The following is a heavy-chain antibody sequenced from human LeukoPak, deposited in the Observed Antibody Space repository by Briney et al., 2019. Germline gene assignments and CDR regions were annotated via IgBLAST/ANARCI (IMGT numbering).Heavy chain of an antibody. J-gene: IGHJ5*02. V-gene: IGHV4-59*01. Sequence: SETLSLTCTVSGGSISSYYWSWIRQPPGKGLEWIGYIYYSGSTNYSPSLKSRVTISVDTSKNQFSLKLSSVTAADTAVYYCARAVAATFDPWGQGTLVTVSS. CDR3: ARAVAATFDP. CDR1: GGSISSYY. D-gene: IGHD6-25*01. CDR2: IYYSGST.